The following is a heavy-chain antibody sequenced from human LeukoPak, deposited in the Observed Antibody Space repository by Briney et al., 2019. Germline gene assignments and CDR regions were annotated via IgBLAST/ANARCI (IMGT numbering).Heavy chain of an antibody. V-gene: IGHV3-7*01. CDR3: TXVGYIXEGXDY. J-gene: IGHJ4*02. CDR1: GFPFSSYW. D-gene: IGHD5-24*01. Sequence: PGGSLRLSCVASGFPFSSYWMTWVRQAPGKGLEWVANIKQDGSKKSYVDSVKGRFTISRDNAKNSLYLQMNSLRAEDTAIYYCTXVGYIXEGXDYWGQGXXXXXSS. CDR2: IKQDGSKK.